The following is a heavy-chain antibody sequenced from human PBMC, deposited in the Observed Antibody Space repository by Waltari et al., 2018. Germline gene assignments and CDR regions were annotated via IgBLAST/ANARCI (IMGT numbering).Heavy chain of an antibody. J-gene: IGHJ2*01. CDR1: GYSISSGYY. CDR3: ARTTVTANWYFDL. V-gene: IGHV4-38-2*01. Sequence: QVQLQESGPGLVKPSETLSLTCAVSGYSISSGYYWGWIRQPPGKGLEWIGSIYHSGSTYYNPSLKSRVTISVDTSKNQFSLKLSSVTAADTAVYYCARTTVTANWYFDLWGRGTLVTVSS. CDR2: IYHSGST. D-gene: IGHD4-17*01.